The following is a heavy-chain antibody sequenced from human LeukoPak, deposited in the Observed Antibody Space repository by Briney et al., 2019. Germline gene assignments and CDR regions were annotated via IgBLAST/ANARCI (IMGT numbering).Heavy chain of an antibody. CDR2: INPNSGGT. J-gene: IGHJ4*02. D-gene: IGHD4-17*01. CDR1: GYTFTGYY. Sequence: GASVKVSCKASGYTFTGYYMHWVRQAPGQGLEWMGWINPNSGGTNYAQKFQGRVTMTRDTSISTAYMELSRLRSDDTAVYYCARDIMTTVTQFDYWGQGTLVTVSS. V-gene: IGHV1-2*02. CDR3: ARDIMTTVTQFDY.